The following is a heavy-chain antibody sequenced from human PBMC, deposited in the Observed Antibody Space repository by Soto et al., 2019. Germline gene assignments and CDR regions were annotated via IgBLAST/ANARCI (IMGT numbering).Heavy chain of an antibody. CDR3: ASEFCSGGNCYTYYFDP. J-gene: IGHJ5*02. CDR2: INTDGTNT. Sequence: GGSLRLSCAASGFTFNRNWMHWVRHTPGKGLVWVSHINTDGTNTNYADSVKGRFTISRDNAKSTLFLQMNSLRDEDTAVYYCASEFCSGGNCYTYYFDPWGQGIPVTVSS. V-gene: IGHV3-74*01. CDR1: GFTFNRNW. D-gene: IGHD2-15*01.